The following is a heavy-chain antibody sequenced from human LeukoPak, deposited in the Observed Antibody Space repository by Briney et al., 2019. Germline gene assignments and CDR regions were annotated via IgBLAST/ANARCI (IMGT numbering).Heavy chain of an antibody. V-gene: IGHV5-51*01. D-gene: IGHD3-9*01. J-gene: IGHJ5*01. Sequence: GESLKISCQGFGSRFTSYWVGWVRQMPGKGLEWMGIIYPGDSNTRYSPSFRGQVTISADKSISTAYLQWSSLKASDTAMYYCARQYYDILTGPNWFDSWGQGTLVTVSS. CDR3: ARQYYDILTGPNWFDS. CDR2: IYPGDSNT. CDR1: GSRFTSYW.